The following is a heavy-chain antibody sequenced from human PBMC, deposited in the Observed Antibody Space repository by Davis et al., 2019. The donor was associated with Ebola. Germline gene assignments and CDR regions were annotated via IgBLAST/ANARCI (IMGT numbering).Heavy chain of an antibody. V-gene: IGHV1-18*01. CDR2: ISAYNGNT. CDR1: GYTFTSYG. CDR3: ARGDIVATMGSWFDP. J-gene: IGHJ5*02. Sequence: AASVKVSCKASGYTFTSYGISWVRQAPGQGLEWMGWISAYNGNTNYAQKFQGRVTMTEDTSTDTAYMELSSLRSEDTAVYYCARGDIVATMGSWFDPWCQGVLVTVSS. D-gene: IGHD5-12*01.